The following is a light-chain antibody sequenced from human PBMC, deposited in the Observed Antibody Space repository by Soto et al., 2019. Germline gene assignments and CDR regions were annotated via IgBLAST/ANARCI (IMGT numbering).Light chain of an antibody. CDR3: QQYGSSLLT. J-gene: IGKJ3*01. CDR2: GTS. V-gene: IGKV3-20*01. Sequence: DIVLTQSPGTLSLSPGERATLSCRASQSVSSTSLAWYQQKPGQAPRLLIYGTSTRATGMPDRFSGSGSGTDFTLTISRLEPEDFAVYYCQQYGSSLLTFGPGTKVDIK. CDR1: QSVSSTS.